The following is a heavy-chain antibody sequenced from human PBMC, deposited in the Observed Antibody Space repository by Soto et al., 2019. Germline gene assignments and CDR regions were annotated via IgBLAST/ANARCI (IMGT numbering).Heavy chain of an antibody. J-gene: IGHJ4*02. CDR1: GYSFTSYW. CDR3: ARLTGMVRRLLSPCFDY. V-gene: IGHV5-51*01. D-gene: IGHD3-10*01. Sequence: PGESLKISCKGSGYSFTSYWIGWVRQMPGKGLEWMGIIYPGDSDTRYSPSFQGQVTISADKSISTAYLQWSSLKASDTAMYYCARLTGMVRRLLSPCFDYWGQGTLVTVSS. CDR2: IYPGDSDT.